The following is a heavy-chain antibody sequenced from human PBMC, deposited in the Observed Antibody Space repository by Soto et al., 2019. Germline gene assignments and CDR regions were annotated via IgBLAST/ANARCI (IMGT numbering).Heavy chain of an antibody. D-gene: IGHD7-27*01. V-gene: IGHV1-69*06. Sequence: QVQLVQSGAEVKKPGSSVKVSCEASGGTFSGHAISWVRQAPGQGPEWMGGLIPLFGTTQHAQRFQGRLTITADKSTTTAYMELTSLRFEDTAIYYCARGPNWGYRFDSWGQGTLVTASS. CDR2: LIPLFGTT. J-gene: IGHJ4*02. CDR1: GGTFSGHA. CDR3: ARGPNWGYRFDS.